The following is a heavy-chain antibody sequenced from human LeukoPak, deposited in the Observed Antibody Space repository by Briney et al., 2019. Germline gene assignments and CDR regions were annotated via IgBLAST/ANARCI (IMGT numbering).Heavy chain of an antibody. CDR1: GYTFTSYD. J-gene: IGHJ6*03. CDR3: ARAGNWNYFYNYYMGV. Sequence: ASVKVSCKASGYTFTSYDINWVRQATGQGLEWMGWMNPNSGNTGYAQKFQGRVTMTRNTSISTAYMELSSLRSEDTAVYYCARAGNWNYFYNYYMGVWGKGTTVTVSS. V-gene: IGHV1-8*01. D-gene: IGHD1-20*01. CDR2: MNPNSGNT.